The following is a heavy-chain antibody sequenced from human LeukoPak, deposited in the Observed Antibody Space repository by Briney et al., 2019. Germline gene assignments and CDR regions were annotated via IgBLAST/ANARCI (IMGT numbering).Heavy chain of an antibody. CDR2: IYTSGST. CDR3: ASGGSGSYYKSWFDP. V-gene: IGHV4-4*07. J-gene: IGHJ5*02. D-gene: IGHD3-10*01. CDR1: GGSISSYY. Sequence: SETLSLTCTVSGGSISSYYWSWIRQPAGRGLEWIGRIYTSGSTNYNPSLKSRVTMSVDTSKNQLSLKLSSVTAADTAVYYCASGGSGSYYKSWFDPWGQGTLVTVSS.